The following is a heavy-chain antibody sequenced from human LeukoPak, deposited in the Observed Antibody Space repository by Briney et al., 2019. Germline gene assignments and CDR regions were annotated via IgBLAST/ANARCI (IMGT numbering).Heavy chain of an antibody. D-gene: IGHD2-2*01. V-gene: IGHV1-46*01. Sequence: VASVKVSCKASGYTFTSYYMHWVRQAPGQGLEWMGIINPSGGSTSYAQKFQGRVTMTRDMSTSTVYMELSSLRSEDTAVYHCARADYCSSTSCYLHYWGQGTLVTVSS. J-gene: IGHJ4*02. CDR1: GYTFTSYY. CDR2: INPSGGST. CDR3: ARADYCSSTSCYLHY.